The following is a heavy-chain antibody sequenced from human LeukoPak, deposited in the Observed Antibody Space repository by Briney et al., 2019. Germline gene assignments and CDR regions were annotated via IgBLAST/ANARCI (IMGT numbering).Heavy chain of an antibody. CDR1: GGSISSYY. J-gene: IGHJ3*02. CDR3: ASTIAAHGHDAFDI. CDR2: IYTSGRT. V-gene: IGHV4-4*07. D-gene: IGHD6-6*01. Sequence: SETLSLTCTVSGGSISSYYWSWIRQPPGKGLEWIGRIYTSGRTNYNPSLKSRVTMSIDTSKNQFSLKLSSVTAADTAVYYCASTIAAHGHDAFDIWGQGTMVTVSS.